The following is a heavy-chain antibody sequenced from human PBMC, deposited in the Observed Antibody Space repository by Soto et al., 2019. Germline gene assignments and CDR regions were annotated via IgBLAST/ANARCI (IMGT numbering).Heavy chain of an antibody. J-gene: IGHJ5*02. CDR1: GYTFTSYA. CDR3: ARGVAGPLHWFDP. CDR2: INAGNGNT. Sequence: QVQLVQSGAEVKKPGASVKVSCKASGYTFTSYAMHWVRQAPGQRREWMGWINAGNGNTKYSQKFQGRVTITRDTSASTAYMELSSLRSEDTAVYYCARGVAGPLHWFDPWGQGTLVTVSS. D-gene: IGHD6-19*01. V-gene: IGHV1-3*01.